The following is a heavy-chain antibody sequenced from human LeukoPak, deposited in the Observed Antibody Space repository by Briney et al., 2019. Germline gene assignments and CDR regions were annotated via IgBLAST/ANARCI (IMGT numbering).Heavy chain of an antibody. Sequence: SVKVSCKASGGTFSSYAISWVRQAPGQGLEWMGRIILIFGTANYAQKFQGRVTITTDESTSTAYMELSSLRSEDTAVYYCGYSYGSIDYWGQRTLVTVSS. D-gene: IGHD5-18*01. CDR2: IILIFGTA. CDR3: GYSYGSIDY. J-gene: IGHJ4*02. V-gene: IGHV1-69*05. CDR1: GGTFSSYA.